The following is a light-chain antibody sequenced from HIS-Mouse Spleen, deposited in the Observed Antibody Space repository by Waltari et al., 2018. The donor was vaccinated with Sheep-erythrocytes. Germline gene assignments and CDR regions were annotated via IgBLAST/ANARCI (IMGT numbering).Light chain of an antibody. CDR3: QAWDSSTVV. V-gene: IGLV3-1*01. CDR2: S. CDR1: KLGAKY. J-gene: IGLJ2*01. Sequence: SYELTQPPSVSVSPGQTASITCSGDKLGAKYACWYQHDSKRPSGIPERLSGSNSGNTATLTISGTQAMDEADYYCQAWDSSTVVFGGGTKLTVL.